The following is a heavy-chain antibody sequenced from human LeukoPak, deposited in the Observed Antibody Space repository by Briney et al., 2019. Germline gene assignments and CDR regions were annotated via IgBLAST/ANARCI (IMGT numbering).Heavy chain of an antibody. Sequence: PGGSLRLSCAASGFTFSSYSMNWVRQAPGEGLEWVSSISSSSSYIYYADSVKGRFTISRDNAKNSLYLQMNSLRAEDTALYYCAKSFSFGYKAFDIWGQGTMVTVSS. CDR2: ISSSSSYI. CDR1: GFTFSSYS. D-gene: IGHD5-18*01. J-gene: IGHJ3*02. V-gene: IGHV3-21*04. CDR3: AKSFSFGYKAFDI.